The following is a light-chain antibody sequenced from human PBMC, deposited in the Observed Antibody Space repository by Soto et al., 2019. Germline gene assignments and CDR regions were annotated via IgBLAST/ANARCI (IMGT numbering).Light chain of an antibody. CDR2: KAS. V-gene: IGKV1-5*03. J-gene: IGKJ1*01. Sequence: DIQMTQSPSTLSGSVGDRVTITCRASQTISSWLAWYQQKPGKAPKLLIYKASTLKRGVPSRFSGSRSGTHFTLTISSLQPEDFATYYGQQHYNTPRTFGQGTKVDIK. CDR1: QTISSW. CDR3: QQHYNTPRT.